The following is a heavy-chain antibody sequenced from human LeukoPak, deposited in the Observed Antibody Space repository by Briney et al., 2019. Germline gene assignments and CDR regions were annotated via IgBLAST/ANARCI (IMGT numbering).Heavy chain of an antibody. CDR2: ISSSGSSI. V-gene: IGHV3-48*03. CDR1: GFTFDDYA. CDR3: ARRYSSSWFKPFDL. Sequence: PGRSLRLSCAASGFTFDDYAMHWVRQAPGKGLEWVSKISSSGSSIYYEDSVKGRFTISRDNAKNSLYLQMNSLRDEETAVYYCARRYSSSWFKPFDLWGQGTMVTVSS. J-gene: IGHJ3*01. D-gene: IGHD6-13*01.